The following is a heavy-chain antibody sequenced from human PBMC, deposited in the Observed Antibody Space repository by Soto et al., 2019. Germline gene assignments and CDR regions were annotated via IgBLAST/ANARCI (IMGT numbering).Heavy chain of an antibody. V-gene: IGHV3-23*01. Sequence: GGSLRLSCAASGFTFSSYAMSWVRQAPGKGLEWVSAISGSGGSTYYADSVKGRFTISRDNSKNTLYLQMNSLRAEDTAVYYCAKKSSSSAPPFPDFDYWGQGTLVTVSS. CDR2: ISGSGGST. J-gene: IGHJ4*02. CDR1: GFTFSSYA. CDR3: AKKSSSSAPPFPDFDY. D-gene: IGHD6-6*01.